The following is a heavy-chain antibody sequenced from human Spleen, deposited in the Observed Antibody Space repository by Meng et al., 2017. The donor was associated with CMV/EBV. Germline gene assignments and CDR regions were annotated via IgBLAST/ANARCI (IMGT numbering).Heavy chain of an antibody. D-gene: IGHD3-3*01. V-gene: IGHV1-2*02. Sequence: CKVSGYTLTAYYIHWVRQTPREGIEWMGWINPNSGDTNYAQKFQGRVTMTRDTSVSTAYMELSRLRSDDTAVYYCARGFLEWLFYCDYWGQGTLVTVSS. J-gene: IGHJ4*02. CDR2: INPNSGDT. CDR1: GYTLTAYY. CDR3: ARGFLEWLFYCDY.